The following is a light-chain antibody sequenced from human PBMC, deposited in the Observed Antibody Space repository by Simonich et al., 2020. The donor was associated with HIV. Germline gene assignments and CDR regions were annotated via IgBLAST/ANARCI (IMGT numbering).Light chain of an antibody. J-gene: IGKJ4*01. V-gene: IGKV4-1*01. CDR2: WAS. CDR1: RSVLYSSNNKNY. Sequence: DIVMTQSPDSLAVSLGERATINCKSSRSVLYSSNNKNYLAWYTQKPGQPPKLLIYWASTRESGVPDRFSGSGSGTDFTLTISSLQAEDVAVYYCQQYYSTPLTFGGGTKVEIK. CDR3: QQYYSTPLT.